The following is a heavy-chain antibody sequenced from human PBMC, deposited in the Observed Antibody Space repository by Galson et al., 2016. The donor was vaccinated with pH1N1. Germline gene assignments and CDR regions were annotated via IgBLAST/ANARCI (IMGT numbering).Heavy chain of an antibody. CDR1: GYTLTGYY. Sequence: SVKVSCKASGYTLTGYYMHWVRQAPGQGLEWMGWISAYNGNTNYAQKLQGRVTMTTDTSTSTAYMELRSLRSDDTAVYYCARDHGFGSENMGDWFDPWGQGTLVTVSS. CDR2: ISAYNGNT. D-gene: IGHD3-10*01. CDR3: ARDHGFGSENMGDWFDP. V-gene: IGHV1-18*04. J-gene: IGHJ5*02.